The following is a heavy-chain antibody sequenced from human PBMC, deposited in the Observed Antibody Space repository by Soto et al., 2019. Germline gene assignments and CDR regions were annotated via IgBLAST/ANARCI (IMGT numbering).Heavy chain of an antibody. V-gene: IGHV3-30-3*01. J-gene: IGHJ6*02. Sequence: QVQLVESGGGVVQPGRSLRLSCAASGFVFSSYSMHWVRQAPGKGLEWVAAISFDGGTKYYAESVKGRFTISRDNSKSTLFLQMNSLRPEDTAVYYCARVGTVFGVAPYGMEVWGQGTPVTVSS. CDR1: GFVFSSYS. CDR2: ISFDGGTK. CDR3: ARVGTVFGVAPYGMEV. D-gene: IGHD3-3*01.